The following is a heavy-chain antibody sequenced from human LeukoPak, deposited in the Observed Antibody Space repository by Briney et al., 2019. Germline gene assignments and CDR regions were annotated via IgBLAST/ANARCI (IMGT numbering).Heavy chain of an antibody. J-gene: IGHJ3*02. CDR3: ASADYYDSSGHDAFDI. V-gene: IGHV4-39*07. CDR2: IYYSGST. Sequence: PSETLSLTCTVSGGSISSSSYYWAWIRQPPGKGLEWIGSIYYSGSTYYNPSLKSRVTISVDTSKNQFSLKLSSVTAADTAVYYCASADYYDSSGHDAFDIWGQGTMVTVSS. D-gene: IGHD3-22*01. CDR1: GGSISSSSYY.